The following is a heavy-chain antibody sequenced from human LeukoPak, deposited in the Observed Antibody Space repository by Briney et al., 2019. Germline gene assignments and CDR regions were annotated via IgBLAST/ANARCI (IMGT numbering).Heavy chain of an antibody. J-gene: IGHJ4*02. CDR1: GGSISSSSYY. CDR2: IYYSGST. Sequence: SETLSLICTVSGGSISSSSYYWGWIRQPPGKGLEWIGSIYYSGSTYYNPSLKSRVTISVDTSKNQFSLKLSPVTAADTAVYYCARDESGWGQGTLVTVSS. CDR3: ARDESG. D-gene: IGHD6-25*01. V-gene: IGHV4-39*02.